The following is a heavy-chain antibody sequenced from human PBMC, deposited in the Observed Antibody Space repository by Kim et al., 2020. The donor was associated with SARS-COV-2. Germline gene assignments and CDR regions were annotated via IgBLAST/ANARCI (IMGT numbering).Heavy chain of an antibody. CDR2: ST. Sequence: STYYADSVKGRFTISRDNSKNTLYLQLNSLGAEDTAIYYCAKMMVRTTYDIWGLGTLVTVSS. V-gene: IGHV3-23*01. D-gene: IGHD3-10*01. CDR3: AKMMVRTTYDI. J-gene: IGHJ3*02.